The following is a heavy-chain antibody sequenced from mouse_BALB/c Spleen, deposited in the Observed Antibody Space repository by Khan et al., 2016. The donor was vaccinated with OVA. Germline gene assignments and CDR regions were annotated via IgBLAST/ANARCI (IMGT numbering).Heavy chain of an antibody. CDR1: GFSLTTYG. J-gene: IGHJ4*01. Sequence: VQLQESGPGLVAPSQSLSITCTVSGFSLTTYGVHWVRQPPGKGLEWLGVIWAGGDTNYNSALMSRLSISKDNSKSQVFLKMNSLQTDDTAMYYCSRCDDGYYYTVDYWGQGTSVTVSS. V-gene: IGHV2-9*02. CDR2: IWAGGDT. CDR3: SRCDDGYYYTVDY. D-gene: IGHD2-3*01.